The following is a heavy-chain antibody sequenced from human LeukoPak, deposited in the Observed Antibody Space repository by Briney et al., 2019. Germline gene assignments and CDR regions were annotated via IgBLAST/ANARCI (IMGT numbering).Heavy chain of an antibody. Sequence: GGSLRLSCAASGFTFSSYEMNWVRQAPGKGLEWVSYISSSGSTIYYADSVKGRFTISRDNAKNSLYLQMNSLRAEDTAVYYCARDDPSAGFDYWGQGTLVTVSS. CDR2: ISSSGSTI. D-gene: IGHD6-19*01. CDR3: ARDDPSAGFDY. V-gene: IGHV3-48*03. CDR1: GFTFSSYE. J-gene: IGHJ4*02.